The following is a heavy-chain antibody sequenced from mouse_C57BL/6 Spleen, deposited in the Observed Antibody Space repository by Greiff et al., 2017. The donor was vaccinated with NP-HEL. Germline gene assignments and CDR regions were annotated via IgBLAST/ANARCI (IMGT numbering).Heavy chain of an antibody. D-gene: IGHD1-1*01. CDR2: IYPSDSET. J-gene: IGHJ1*03. CDR3: ARGLYYYGSSYGYFDV. Sequence: QVQLQQSGAELVRPGSSVKLSCKASGYTFTSYWMDWVKQRPGQGLEWIGNIYPSDSETHYNQKFKDKATLTVDKSSSTAYMQLSSLTSEDSAVYYCARGLYYYGSSYGYFDVWGTGTTVTVSS. V-gene: IGHV1-61*01. CDR1: GYTFTSYW.